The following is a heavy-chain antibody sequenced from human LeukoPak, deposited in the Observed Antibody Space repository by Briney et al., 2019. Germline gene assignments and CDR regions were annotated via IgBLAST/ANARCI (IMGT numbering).Heavy chain of an antibody. V-gene: IGHV4-38-2*02. CDR3: ARETLWFGELSVFDY. Sequence: SETLSLTCTVSGYSIGSGYYWGWIRQPPGKGLEWIGSIYHSGSTYYNPSLKSRVTISVDTSKNQFSLRLSSVTAADTAVYYCARETLWFGELSVFDYWGQGTLVTVSS. CDR2: IYHSGST. J-gene: IGHJ4*02. CDR1: GYSIGSGYY. D-gene: IGHD3-10*01.